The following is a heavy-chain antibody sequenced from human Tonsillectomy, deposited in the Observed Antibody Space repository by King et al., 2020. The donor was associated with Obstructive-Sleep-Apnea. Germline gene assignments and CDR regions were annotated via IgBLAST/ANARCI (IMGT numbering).Heavy chain of an antibody. V-gene: IGHV4-30-4*07. CDR1: GGSISSGGYS. CDR3: ASSITIFGVVTPFDY. D-gene: IGHD3-3*01. Sequence: QLQESGPGLVKPSQTLSLTCAVSGGSISSGGYSWSWIRQPPGKGLECIGYIYYSGSTYYNPSLKSRVTISVDTSKKQFSLLLSSVTAADTAVYYCASSITIFGVVTPFDYWGQGTLVTVSS. J-gene: IGHJ4*02. CDR2: IYYSGST.